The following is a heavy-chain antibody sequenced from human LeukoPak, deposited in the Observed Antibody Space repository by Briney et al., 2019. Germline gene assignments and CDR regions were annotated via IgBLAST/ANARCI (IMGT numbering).Heavy chain of an antibody. CDR1: SGSFSGYY. CDR3: ARGQKRWLQFGWFDP. D-gene: IGHD5-24*01. CDR2: INHSGST. V-gene: IGHV4-34*01. J-gene: IGHJ5*02. Sequence: SETLSLTCAVYSGSFSGYYWSWIRQPPGKGLEWIGEINHSGSTNYNPSLKSRVTISVDTSKNQFSLKLSSVTAADTAVYYCARGQKRWLQFGWFDPLGQGTLVTVSS.